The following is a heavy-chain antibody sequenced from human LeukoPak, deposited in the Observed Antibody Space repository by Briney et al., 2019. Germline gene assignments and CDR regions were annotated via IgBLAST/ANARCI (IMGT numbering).Heavy chain of an antibody. J-gene: IGHJ3*02. Sequence: SETLSLTCTVSGGSISSYYWSWIRQPPGKGLEWIRYIYYSGSTNYNPSLKSRVTISVDTSKNQFSLKLSSVTAADTAVYYCARASSGLNDAFDIWGQGTMVTVSS. V-gene: IGHV4-59*01. D-gene: IGHD3-22*01. CDR2: IYYSGST. CDR3: ARASSGLNDAFDI. CDR1: GGSISSYY.